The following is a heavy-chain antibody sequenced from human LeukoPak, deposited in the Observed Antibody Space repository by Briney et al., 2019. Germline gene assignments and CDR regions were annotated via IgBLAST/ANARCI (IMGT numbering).Heavy chain of an antibody. Sequence: ASVKVSCKGSGYTFAAYYMHWVRQAPGQGLEWMGWISLSTGCTNYAQKFQGRVTMTRDTSISTAYMDLSSLKSDDTAVYYCASADRMDVWGKGTTVTVSS. CDR2: ISLSTGCT. CDR3: ASADRMDV. J-gene: IGHJ6*03. CDR1: GYTFAAYY. V-gene: IGHV1-2*02.